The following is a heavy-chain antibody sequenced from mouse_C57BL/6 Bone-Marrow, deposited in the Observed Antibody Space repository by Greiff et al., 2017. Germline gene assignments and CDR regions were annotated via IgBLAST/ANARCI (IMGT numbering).Heavy chain of an antibody. CDR1: GYTFTSYW. Sequence: QVQLQQPGAELVMPGASVKLSCKASGYTFTSYWMHWVKQRPGQGLEWIGEIDPSDSYTNYNQKFKGKSTLTVDKSSSTAYMQLSSLTSEDSAVYFCARSGIPYYYGSSYEVYFDYWGQGTTLTVSS. J-gene: IGHJ2*01. CDR3: ARSGIPYYYGSSYEVYFDY. V-gene: IGHV1-69*01. D-gene: IGHD1-1*01. CDR2: IDPSDSYT.